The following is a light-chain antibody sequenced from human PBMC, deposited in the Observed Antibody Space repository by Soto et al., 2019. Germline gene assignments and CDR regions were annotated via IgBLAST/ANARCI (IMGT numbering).Light chain of an antibody. J-gene: IGKJ5*01. CDR1: QTITTW. CDR2: DAS. Sequence: DIRVTQSPPTLSASVEDRVTITCRASQTITTWMAWYQQKPGKAPNLLIYDASSLESGVPSRFSGSGSGTECTLTISSLQPDDFATYYCQQYNTYSTFGQGTRLEIK. CDR3: QQYNTYST. V-gene: IGKV1-5*01.